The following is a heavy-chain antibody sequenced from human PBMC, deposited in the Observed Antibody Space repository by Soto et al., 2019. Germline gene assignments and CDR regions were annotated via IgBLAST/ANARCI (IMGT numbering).Heavy chain of an antibody. Sequence: SETLSLTCTVSGGSISSYYWSWIRQPPGKGLEWIGYIYYSGSTNYNPSLKSRVTISVDTSKNQFSLKLSSVTAADTAVYYCARQVVVVAATPDYFDYWGQGTLVTVSS. CDR1: GGSISSYY. J-gene: IGHJ4*02. CDR3: ARQVVVVAATPDYFDY. V-gene: IGHV4-59*08. CDR2: IYYSGST. D-gene: IGHD2-15*01.